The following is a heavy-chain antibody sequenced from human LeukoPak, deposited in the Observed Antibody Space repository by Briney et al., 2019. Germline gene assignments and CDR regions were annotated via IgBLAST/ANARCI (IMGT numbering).Heavy chain of an antibody. J-gene: IGHJ4*02. CDR1: GYTFTGYY. CDR2: INPNSGDT. V-gene: IGHV1-2*02. Sequence: ASVKVSCKASGYTFTGYYMHWVRQAPGQGLEWMGWINPNSGDTNYAQKFQGRVTMTRDTSINTAYMELTRLTSDDTAVYYCARGQSLNDYWGQGTLVTVSS. CDR3: ARGQSLNDY.